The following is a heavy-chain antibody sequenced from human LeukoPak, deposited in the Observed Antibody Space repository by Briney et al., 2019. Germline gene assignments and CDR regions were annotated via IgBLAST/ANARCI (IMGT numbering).Heavy chain of an antibody. J-gene: IGHJ4*02. V-gene: IGHV3-21*01. CDR3: ARGPAASGYYDSRGRYGYFDY. Sequence: GSLRLSCAASGFTFSSYSMNWVRQAPGKGLEWVSSISSSSSYIYYADSVKGRFTISRDNAKNSLYLQMNSLRAEDTAVYYCARGPAASGYYDSRGRYGYFDYWGQGTLVTVSS. D-gene: IGHD3-22*01. CDR2: ISSSSSYI. CDR1: GFTFSSYS.